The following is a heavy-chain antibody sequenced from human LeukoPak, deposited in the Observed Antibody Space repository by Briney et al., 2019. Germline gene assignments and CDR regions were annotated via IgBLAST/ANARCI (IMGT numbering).Heavy chain of an antibody. V-gene: IGHV3-48*03. Sequence: PGGSLRLSCAASGFTFSSYEMNWVRQAPGKGLEWVSYISSSGSTIYYADSVKGRFTISRDNAKNSLYLQMNSLRAEDTAVYYCARAIPDYGDYDPDYWGQGTLVTVSS. CDR3: ARAIPDYGDYDPDY. J-gene: IGHJ4*02. CDR2: ISSSGSTI. D-gene: IGHD4-17*01. CDR1: GFTFSSYE.